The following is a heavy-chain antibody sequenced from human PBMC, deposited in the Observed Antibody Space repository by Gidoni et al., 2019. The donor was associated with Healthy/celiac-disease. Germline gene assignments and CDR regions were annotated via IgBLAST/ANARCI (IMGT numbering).Heavy chain of an antibody. CDR2: ISSSSSTI. Sequence: VQLVESGGGLVQPAGSLRLSCAASGFSFSSYGLHCVPQAPGKGLEWVSSISSSSSTIYYADSVKGRFTISRDNAKNSLYLQMNSLRDEDTAVYYCARDHPGTRPIEWFGESIYYYYGMDVWGQGTTVTVSS. D-gene: IGHD3-10*01. CDR3: ARDHPGTRPIEWFGESIYYYYGMDV. J-gene: IGHJ6*02. V-gene: IGHV3-48*02. CDR1: GFSFSSYG.